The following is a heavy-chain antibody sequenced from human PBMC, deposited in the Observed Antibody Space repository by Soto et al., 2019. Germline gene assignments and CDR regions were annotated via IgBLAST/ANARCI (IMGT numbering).Heavy chain of an antibody. J-gene: IGHJ4*02. CDR3: AKDSVLLWFGELLYGFDY. CDR1: GFTFSSYG. D-gene: IGHD3-10*01. CDR2: ISYDGSNK. Sequence: PGGSLRLSCAASGFTFSSYGMHWVRQAPGKGLEWVAVISYDGSNKYYADSVKGRFTISRDNSKKTLYLQMNSLRAEDTAVYYCAKDSVLLWFGELLYGFDYWGQGT. V-gene: IGHV3-30*18.